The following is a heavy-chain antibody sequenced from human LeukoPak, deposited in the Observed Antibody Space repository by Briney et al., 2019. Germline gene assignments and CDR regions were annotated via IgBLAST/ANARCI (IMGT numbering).Heavy chain of an antibody. CDR3: AGGRRVRGVMSLWFDP. V-gene: IGHV4-34*01. D-gene: IGHD3-10*01. CDR1: GGSFSGYY. J-gene: IGHJ5*02. CDR2: INHSGST. Sequence: PSETLSLTCAVYGGSFSGYYWSWIRQPPGKGLEWIGEINHSGSTNYNPSLKSRVTISVDTSKNQFSLKLSSVTAADTAVYYCAGGRRVRGVMSLWFDPWGLGTLVTVSS.